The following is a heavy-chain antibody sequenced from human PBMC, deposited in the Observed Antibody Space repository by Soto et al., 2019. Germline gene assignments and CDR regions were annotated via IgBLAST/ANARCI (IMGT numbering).Heavy chain of an antibody. CDR3: ATSRISIAVAGETEYYFDY. CDR1: GYIFTGYY. CDR2: INPNSGDT. Sequence: SVKVSCKASGYIFTGYYMHWVRQAPGEGLEWMGWINPNSGDTNYTQKFQGWVTMTRDTSISTAYMELSRLRSDDTAVYYCATSRISIAVAGETEYYFDYWGQGTPVTVSS. V-gene: IGHV1-2*04. D-gene: IGHD6-19*01. J-gene: IGHJ4*02.